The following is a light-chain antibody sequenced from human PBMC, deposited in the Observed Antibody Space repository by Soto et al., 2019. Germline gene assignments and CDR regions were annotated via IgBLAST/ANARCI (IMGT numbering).Light chain of an antibody. Sequence: QSVLTQPPSVSGAPGQRVTISCTGSSSNIGAGYDVHWYQQLPGTAPKLLIYGNSNRPSGVPDRFSGSKSGTSASLAITGLQAEDESDFYYPSNTNSLTGFIHDFGTRTKVTDL. V-gene: IGLV1-40*01. J-gene: IGLJ1*01. CDR1: SSNIGAGYD. CDR3: PSNTNSLTGFIHD. CDR2: GNS.